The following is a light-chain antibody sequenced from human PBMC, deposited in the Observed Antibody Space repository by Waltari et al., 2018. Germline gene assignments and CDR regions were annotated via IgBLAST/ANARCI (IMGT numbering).Light chain of an antibody. J-gene: IGLJ3*02. Sequence: QSALPQPASVSGSPGQSITISCTGTSSDVGFYNLFSWYQQHPGKAPELVVYEVISRPSGVSNRFSGSKSGNTASLTISGLQAEDEADYYCCSYAGRNIWVFGGGTKLTVL. V-gene: IGLV2-23*02. CDR2: EVI. CDR1: SSDVGFYNL. CDR3: CSYAGRNIWV.